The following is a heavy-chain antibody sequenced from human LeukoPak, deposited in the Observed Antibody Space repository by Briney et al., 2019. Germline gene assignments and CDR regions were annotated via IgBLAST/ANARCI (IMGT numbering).Heavy chain of an antibody. CDR2: INHRGST. CDR1: GGSFSGYY. Sequence: SQTLSLTCAVYGGSFSGYYWSWIRQPPGKGLDWIGEINHRGSTNYNPSLKSRVTISVDTSKNQFSLKLSSVTAADTAVYYCARLPVTMVRGVIMSYYYYYMDVWGKGTTVTVSS. CDR3: ARLPVTMVRGVIMSYYYYYMDV. J-gene: IGHJ6*03. D-gene: IGHD3-10*01. V-gene: IGHV4-34*01.